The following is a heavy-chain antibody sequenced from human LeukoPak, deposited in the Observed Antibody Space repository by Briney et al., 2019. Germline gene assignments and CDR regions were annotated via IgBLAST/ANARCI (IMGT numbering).Heavy chain of an antibody. D-gene: IGHD1-26*01. Sequence: GGSLRLSCAASGIAVTGNYVSWVRQPPGKGLEWVSFISINTDTFYADSVRGRFTISRDSSKNTLFLQMNSLRDEDSAVYYCAIAQSWDELFDSWGQGTLVTVSS. CDR2: ISINTDT. CDR1: GIAVTGNY. CDR3: AIAQSWDELFDS. V-gene: IGHV3-53*01. J-gene: IGHJ4*02.